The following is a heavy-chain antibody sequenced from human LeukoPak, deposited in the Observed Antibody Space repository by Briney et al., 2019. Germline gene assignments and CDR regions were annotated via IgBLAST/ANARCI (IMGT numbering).Heavy chain of an antibody. CDR3: AKEGGPAAIRNGFDY. J-gene: IGHJ4*02. CDR2: VSGGGHNT. D-gene: IGHD2-2*01. Sequence: RGSLRLSCVASGFTFSSYAMSWVRQAPGKGLEWVSVVSGGGHNTYYADSVKGRFTMSRDNSKNTLYLQMNSLRAEDTAVYYCAKEGGPAAIRNGFDYWGQGTLVTVSS. CDR1: GFTFSSYA. V-gene: IGHV3-23*01.